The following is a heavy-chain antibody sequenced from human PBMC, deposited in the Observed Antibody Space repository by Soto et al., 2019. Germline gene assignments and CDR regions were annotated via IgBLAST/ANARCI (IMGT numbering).Heavy chain of an antibody. J-gene: IGHJ5*02. CDR3: AGAFASTWYNWLDP. CDR1: GGNFSSNG. CDR2: IIPTFGTT. Sequence: QVQLVQSGAEVKKPGSSVKVSCKAPGGNFSSNGIRWVRQAPGQGLEFMGGIIPTFGTTNYRDKFRGRVTIAAHESTGTAYMELSSLRSDDTAVYYCAGAFASTWYNWLDPWGQGTLVTVST. D-gene: IGHD2-2*01. V-gene: IGHV1-69*01.